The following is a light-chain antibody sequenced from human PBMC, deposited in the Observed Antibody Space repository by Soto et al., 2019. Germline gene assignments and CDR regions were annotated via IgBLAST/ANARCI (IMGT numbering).Light chain of an antibody. CDR3: QQYGSSGT. V-gene: IGKV3-20*01. J-gene: IGKJ1*01. Sequence: EIVLTQSPATLSLSPGERATLSCRASQSVSSSYLAWYQQKPGQAPRLLIYGASSRATGIPDRFSGSGSGTDFTLTISRLEPEDFAVYYCQQYGSSGTFGQGTKVDI. CDR2: GAS. CDR1: QSVSSSY.